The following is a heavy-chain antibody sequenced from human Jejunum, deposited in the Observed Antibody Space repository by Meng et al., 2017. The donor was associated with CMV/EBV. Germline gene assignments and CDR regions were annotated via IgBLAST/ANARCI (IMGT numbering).Heavy chain of an antibody. Sequence: QGPLHESAPGLVKPSQTLSLTCSLSGGSIGSGDYYWSWIRQPPGKGLEWIGYIHDTGSTYYNPSLKSRVDISLGTSRNHFSLTLSSVTAEDTAVYFCARGSIFVSFDSWGQGTLVTVSS. D-gene: IGHD3-3*01. CDR3: ARGSIFVSFDS. J-gene: IGHJ4*02. V-gene: IGHV4-30-4*08. CDR2: IHDTGST. CDR1: GGSIGSGDYY.